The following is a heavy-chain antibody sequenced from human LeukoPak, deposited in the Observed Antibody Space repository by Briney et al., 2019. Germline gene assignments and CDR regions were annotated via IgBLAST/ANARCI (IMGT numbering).Heavy chain of an antibody. CDR1: GYTFTGYY. J-gene: IGHJ6*02. CDR2: INPNSGGT. D-gene: IGHD6-19*01. V-gene: IGHV1-2*02. Sequence: ASVKVSCKASGYTFTGYYMHWVRQAPGQGLEWMGWINPNSGGTNYAQKFQGRVTMTRDTSISTAYMELSRLRSDDTAVYYCARVSLGYSSGWHVGYYYYGMDVWGQGTTVTVSS. CDR3: ARVSLGYSSGWHVGYYYYGMDV.